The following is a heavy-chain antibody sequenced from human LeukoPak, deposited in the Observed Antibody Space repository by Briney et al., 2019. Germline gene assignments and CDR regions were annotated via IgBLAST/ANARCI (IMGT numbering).Heavy chain of an antibody. CDR1: GGSISSYY. V-gene: IGHV4-4*07. CDR3: ARTSARFGPARFDH. J-gene: IGHJ5*02. D-gene: IGHD3-16*01. CDR2: IYTSGST. Sequence: SETLSLTCTVSGGSISSYYWSWIRQPAGKGLEWIGRIYTSGSTNYNPSLKSRVTMSVDTSKNQFSLKLSSVTAADTAVYYCARTSARFGPARFDHWGQGTLVTVSS.